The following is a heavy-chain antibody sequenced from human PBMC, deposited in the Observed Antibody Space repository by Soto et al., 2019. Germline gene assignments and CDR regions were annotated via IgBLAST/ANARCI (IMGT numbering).Heavy chain of an antibody. CDR3: ARDLRIARAPTFDY. CDR2: ISSSSTYI. Sequence: EVQLVESGGGLVKPGGSLRLSCEVSGFTFSSYSMNWVRRAPGKGLEWVSSISSSSTYIYYADSVKGRFTISRDNAKNSLYLQMNSLRAEDTAVYYCARDLRIARAPTFDYWGQGTLVAVSS. J-gene: IGHJ4*02. CDR1: GFTFSSYS. D-gene: IGHD6-13*01. V-gene: IGHV3-21*01.